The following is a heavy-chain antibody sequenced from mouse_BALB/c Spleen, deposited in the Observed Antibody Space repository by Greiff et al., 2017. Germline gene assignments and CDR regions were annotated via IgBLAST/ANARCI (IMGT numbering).Heavy chain of an antibody. Sequence: VMLVESGPGLVQPSQSLSITCTVSGFSLTSYGVHWVRQSPGKGLEWLGVIWSGGSTDYNAAFISRLSISKDNSKSQVFFKMNSLQADDTAIYYCARNGGLRALDYWGQGTTLTVSS. D-gene: IGHD2-4*01. CDR1: GFSLTSYG. V-gene: IGHV2-4-1*01. CDR3: ARNGGLRALDY. J-gene: IGHJ2*01. CDR2: IWSGGST.